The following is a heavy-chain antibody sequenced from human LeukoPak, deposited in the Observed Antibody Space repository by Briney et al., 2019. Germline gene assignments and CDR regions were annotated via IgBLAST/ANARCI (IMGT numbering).Heavy chain of an antibody. D-gene: IGHD2-2*01. CDR1: GFTFSNYE. V-gene: IGHV3-48*03. J-gene: IGHJ4*02. CDR3: ARVVPAAMPPLSDY. Sequence: GGSLRLSCAASGFTFSNYEMNWVRQAPGKGLEWVSYISSSSTIYYADSVKGRFTISRDNAKNSLYLQMTSLRAEDTAVYYCARVVPAAMPPLSDYWGQGTLVTVSS. CDR2: ISSSSTI.